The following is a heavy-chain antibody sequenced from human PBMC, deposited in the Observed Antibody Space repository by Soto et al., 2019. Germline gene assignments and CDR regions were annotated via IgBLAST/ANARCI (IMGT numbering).Heavy chain of an antibody. Sequence: ASVKVSCKASGYTFTGYYMHWVRQAPGQGLEWMGWINPNNGGTNYAQKFQGRVTMTRDTSISTAYMELSRLRSDDTAVYYCARDYTAGIAASYYFDYWGQGTLVTVSS. CDR2: INPNNGGT. CDR3: ARDYTAGIAASYYFDY. V-gene: IGHV1-2*02. CDR1: GYTFTGYY. J-gene: IGHJ4*02. D-gene: IGHD6-25*01.